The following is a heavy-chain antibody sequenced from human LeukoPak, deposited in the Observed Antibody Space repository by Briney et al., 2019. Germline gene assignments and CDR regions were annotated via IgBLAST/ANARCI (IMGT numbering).Heavy chain of an antibody. D-gene: IGHD3-10*01. V-gene: IGHV4-61*08. J-gene: IGHJ4*02. CDR3: ARAYYYGSGSYGLDY. CDR2: IYSGGST. Sequence: TSETLSLTCTVSGGSISSGGYYWSWIRQPPGKGLEWIGYIYSGGSTNYNPSLKSRLTISVDASKNQFSLKLTSVTAADTAVYYCARAYYYGSGSYGLDYWGQGTLVTVSS. CDR1: GGSISSGGYY.